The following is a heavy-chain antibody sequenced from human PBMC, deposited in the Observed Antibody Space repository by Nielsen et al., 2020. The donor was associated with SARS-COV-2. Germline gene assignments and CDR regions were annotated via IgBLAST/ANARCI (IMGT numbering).Heavy chain of an antibody. D-gene: IGHD3-3*01. CDR2: ISYDGSNK. Sequence: GGSLRLSCAASGSTFSSYGMHWVRQAPGKGLEWVAVISYDGSNKYYADSVKGRFTISRDNSKNTLYLQMNSLRAEDTAVYYCAKDQDDAYYYYYYMDVWGKGTTVTVSS. CDR1: GSTFSSYG. CDR3: AKDQDDAYYYYYYMDV. J-gene: IGHJ6*03. V-gene: IGHV3-30*18.